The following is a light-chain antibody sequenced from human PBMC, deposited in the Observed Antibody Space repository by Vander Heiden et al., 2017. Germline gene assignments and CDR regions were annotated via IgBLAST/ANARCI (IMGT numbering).Light chain of an antibody. V-gene: IGKV1-39*01. CDR1: QSISSY. J-gene: IGKJ1*01. CDR3: QQSDSTPWT. CDR2: AAS. Sequence: DIQMTQSPSSLSASVGDRVTITCRASQSISSYLNWYQQKPGKAPKLLIYAASSLQSGVPSRFSGSRSGTDFTLTISRLQPEDFATYYCQQSDSTPWTFGQGTRVEIK.